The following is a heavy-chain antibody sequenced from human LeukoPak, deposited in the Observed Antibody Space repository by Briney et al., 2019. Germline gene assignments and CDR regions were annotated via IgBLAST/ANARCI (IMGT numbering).Heavy chain of an antibody. V-gene: IGHV1-18*04. Sequence: ASVKVSCKASGYTFTIYYMHWVRQAPGQGLEWMGWISTYDGDANYAQQLQGRVTMTTDTSTITAYMELRSLRSDDTAVYYCARAPSGFTYGPGDHWGQGTLVTVSS. D-gene: IGHD5-18*01. J-gene: IGHJ4*02. CDR3: ARAPSGFTYGPGDH. CDR2: ISTYDGDA. CDR1: GYTFTIYY.